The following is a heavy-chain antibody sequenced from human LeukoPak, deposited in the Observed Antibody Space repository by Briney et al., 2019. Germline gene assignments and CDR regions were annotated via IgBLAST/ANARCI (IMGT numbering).Heavy chain of an antibody. CDR1: GFTFSSYS. CDR3: ASRCIAAAGTHYYYGMDV. V-gene: IGHV3-21*01. D-gene: IGHD6-13*01. J-gene: IGHJ6*02. CDR2: ISSSSSYI. Sequence: SGGSLRLSCAASGFTFSSYSMNWVRQAPGKGLEWVSSISSSSSYIYYADSVKGRFTISRDNAKNSLYLQMSSLRAEDTAVYYCASRCIAAAGTHYYYGMDVWGQGTTVTVSS.